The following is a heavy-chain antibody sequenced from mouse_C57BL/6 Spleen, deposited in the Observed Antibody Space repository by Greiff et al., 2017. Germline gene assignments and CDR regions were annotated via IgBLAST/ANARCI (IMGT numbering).Heavy chain of an antibody. CDR3: ARDYYGYPWFAY. CDR2: IDPANGNT. CDR1: GFNIKNTY. D-gene: IGHD2-2*01. Sequence: EVQGVESVAELVRPGASVKLSCTASGFNIKNTYMHWVKQRPEQGLEWIGRIDPANGNTKYAPKFQGKATITADTSSTTAYLQLSSLTSEDTAIYYCARDYYGYPWFAYWGQGTLVTVSA. V-gene: IGHV14-3*01. J-gene: IGHJ3*01.